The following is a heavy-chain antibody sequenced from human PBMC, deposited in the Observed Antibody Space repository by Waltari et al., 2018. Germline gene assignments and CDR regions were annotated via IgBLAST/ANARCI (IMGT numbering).Heavy chain of an antibody. D-gene: IGHD3-22*01. J-gene: IGHJ4*02. CDR1: GFTFSSYA. CDR2: ISGSGGGT. Sequence: EVQLLESGGGLVQPGGSLRLSCAASGFTFSSYAMSWVRQAPGKGLAWVSAISGSGGGTYYADSLKGRFTISRDNSKNTLYLQMNCLRAEYTAVYYCEKLASSGYYFDYWGQGPLVTVSS. V-gene: IGHV3-23*01. CDR3: EKLASSGYYFDY.